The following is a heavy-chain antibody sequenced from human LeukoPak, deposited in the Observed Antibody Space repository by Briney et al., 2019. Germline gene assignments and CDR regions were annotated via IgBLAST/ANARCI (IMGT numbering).Heavy chain of an antibody. CDR2: VSGSDGAT. Sequence: PGGSLRLSCAASGLTFSSFAMRWVRQAPGKGLEWVSSVSGSDGATYYADSVKGRFTISRDNSKNTLFLQMSSLRVEDTAIYYCAKEGTYYDSSGYYTHWGQGTLVAVSS. CDR3: AKEGTYYDSSGYYTH. CDR1: GLTFSSFA. J-gene: IGHJ4*02. V-gene: IGHV3-23*01. D-gene: IGHD3-22*01.